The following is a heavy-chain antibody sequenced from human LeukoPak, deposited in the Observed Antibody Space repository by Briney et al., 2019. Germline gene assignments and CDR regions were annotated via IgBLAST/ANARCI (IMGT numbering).Heavy chain of an antibody. CDR3: AREIGSSGWYQGCFDY. J-gene: IGHJ4*02. V-gene: IGHV1-18*01. CDR1: GYTLTSYG. CDR2: ISAYNGNT. Sequence: ASVKVSCKASGYTLTSYGISWVRQAPGQGLEWMGWISAYNGNTNYAQKLQGRVTMTTDTSTSTAYMELRSLRSDDTAVYYCAREIGSSGWYQGCFDYWGQGTLVTVSS. D-gene: IGHD6-19*01.